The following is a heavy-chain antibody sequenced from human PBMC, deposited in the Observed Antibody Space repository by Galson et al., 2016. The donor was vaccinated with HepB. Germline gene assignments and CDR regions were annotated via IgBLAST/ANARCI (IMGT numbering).Heavy chain of an antibody. CDR2: FSGYDSSA. V-gene: IGHV3-23*01. D-gene: IGHD3-3*01. Sequence: SLRLSCAASGFSVCVMSWVRQAPGKGLEWVATFSGYDSSASYADSVKGRFTIARDSPKKTLFLQMNSLRVDDTARYFCAKDLHYEIARSSSDFWRGLARRQSAGDSDMDVWGQGTTVIVSS. CDR1: GFSVCV. CDR3: AKDLHYEIARSSSDFWRGLARRQSAGDSDMDV. J-gene: IGHJ6*02.